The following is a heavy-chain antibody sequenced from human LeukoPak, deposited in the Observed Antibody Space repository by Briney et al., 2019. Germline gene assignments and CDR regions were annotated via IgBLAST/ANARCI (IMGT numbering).Heavy chain of an antibody. CDR2: ISGSADNT. J-gene: IGHJ4*02. D-gene: IGHD5-24*01. CDR1: GFIFDNYA. Sequence: PGGSLRLSCVASGFIFDNYALSWVRQAPGKGLEWVSGISGSADNTYYADSVKGRFTISRDISKNTVYLQMNNLRVDDTAVYCCAKGPKLGDGFHCDYWGQGTLVTVSS. CDR3: AKGPKLGDGFHCDY. V-gene: IGHV3-23*01.